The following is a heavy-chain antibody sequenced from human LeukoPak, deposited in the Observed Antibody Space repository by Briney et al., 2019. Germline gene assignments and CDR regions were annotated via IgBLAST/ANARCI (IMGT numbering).Heavy chain of an antibody. CDR2: IKQYGSEK. Sequence: PGGSLRLSCAVSGFTFSTYWMTWVPQAPGQGLEWVANIKQYGSEKYYVDSGKGRFTISRDNAKNSLYLQMNSLRVEDTAVYYCARGGSRIVGAFDYWGQGTLVTVSS. D-gene: IGHD1-26*01. V-gene: IGHV3-7*01. CDR3: ARGGSRIVGAFDY. J-gene: IGHJ4*02. CDR1: GFTFSTYW.